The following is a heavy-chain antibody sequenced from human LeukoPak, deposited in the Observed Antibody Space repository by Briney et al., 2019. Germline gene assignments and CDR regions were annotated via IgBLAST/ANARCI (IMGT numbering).Heavy chain of an antibody. V-gene: IGHV3-21*01. CDR2: ISSSSSYI. J-gene: IGHJ4*02. CDR1: GFTFSSYS. Sequence: GGSLRLSCAASGFTFSSYSMNWVRQAPGKGLEWVSSISSSSSYIYYADSVKGRFTISRDYAKNSLYLQMNSLRAEDTAVYYCARESLLWFGESPTPFDYWGQGTLVTVSS. D-gene: IGHD3-10*01. CDR3: ARESLLWFGESPTPFDY.